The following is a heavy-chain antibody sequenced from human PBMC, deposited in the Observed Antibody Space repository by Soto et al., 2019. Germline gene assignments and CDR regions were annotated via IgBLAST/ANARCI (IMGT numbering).Heavy chain of an antibody. J-gene: IGHJ4*02. CDR2: IKQDGSEK. V-gene: IGHV3-7*03. D-gene: IGHD3-3*01. Sequence: GGSLRLSCAASGFTFSSYWMSWVRQAPGKGLEWVANIKQDGSEKYYVDSVKGRFTISRDNAKNSLYLQMNSLRAEDTAVYYCASSPKMAKIHLGFLDYWGQGTLVTVSS. CDR3: ASSPKMAKIHLGFLDY. CDR1: GFTFSSYW.